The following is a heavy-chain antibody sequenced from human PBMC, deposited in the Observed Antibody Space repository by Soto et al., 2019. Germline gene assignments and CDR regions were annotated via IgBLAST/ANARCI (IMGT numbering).Heavy chain of an antibody. CDR2: IDWDDDK. CDR3: ARVPARDSSGYYFDY. D-gene: IGHD3-22*01. CDR1: GFSLSTSGMC. J-gene: IGHJ4*02. Sequence: SGPTLVNPTQTLTLTCTFSGFSLSTSGMCVSWIRQPPGKALEWLALIDWDDDKYYSTSLKTRLTISKDTSKNQVVLTMANMDPVDTATYYCARVPARDSSGYYFDYWGQGTLVTVS. V-gene: IGHV2-70*01.